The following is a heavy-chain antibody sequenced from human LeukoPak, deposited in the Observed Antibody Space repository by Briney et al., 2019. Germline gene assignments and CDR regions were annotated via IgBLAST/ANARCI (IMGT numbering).Heavy chain of an antibody. CDR1: GYTFISYY. J-gene: IGHJ4*02. Sequence: ASVKVSCKTSGYTFISYYMHWVRQAPGQGLEWMGIINPSGGSTSYAQKFQGRVTMTRDTSTSTVYMELSSLRSEDTAVYYCARTKTSGSQLLIYFDYWGQGTLVTVSS. D-gene: IGHD1-26*01. CDR2: INPSGGST. CDR3: ARTKTSGSQLLIYFDY. V-gene: IGHV1-46*01.